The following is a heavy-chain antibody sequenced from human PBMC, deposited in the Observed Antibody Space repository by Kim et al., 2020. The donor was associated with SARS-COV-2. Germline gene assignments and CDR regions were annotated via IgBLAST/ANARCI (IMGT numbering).Heavy chain of an antibody. V-gene: IGHV1-8*01. D-gene: IGHD3-22*01. CDR2: MNPNSGNT. Sequence: ASVKVSCKASGYTFTSYDINWVRQATGQGLEWMGWMNPNSGNTGYAQKFQGRVTMTRNTSISTAYMELSSLRSEDTAVYYCVLGRDYYDSSGYDAFDIWGQGTMVTVSS. CDR3: VLGRDYYDSSGYDAFDI. CDR1: GYTFTSYD. J-gene: IGHJ3*02.